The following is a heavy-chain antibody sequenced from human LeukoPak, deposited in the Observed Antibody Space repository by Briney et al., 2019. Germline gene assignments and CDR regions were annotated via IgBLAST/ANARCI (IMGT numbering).Heavy chain of an antibody. V-gene: IGHV3-23*01. D-gene: IGHD6-19*01. J-gene: IGHJ4*02. CDR3: ARRSGIAVAGAFDY. CDR1: GFTFSSHA. Sequence: GGSLRLSCAASGFTFSSHAMTWVRQAPGKGLEWVSAISGGGGSTYYADSVKGRFTISRDNSKNTLNLQMNSLRGEDTAVYYCARRSGIAVAGAFDYWAREPWSPSPQ. CDR2: ISGGGGST.